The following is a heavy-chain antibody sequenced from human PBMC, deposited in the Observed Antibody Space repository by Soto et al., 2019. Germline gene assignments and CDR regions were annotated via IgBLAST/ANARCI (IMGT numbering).Heavy chain of an antibody. CDR2: MNPNSGNT. D-gene: IGHD2-15*01. CDR3: ARKGYCSGGSCFDYYYYGMDV. CDR1: GYTFTSYD. J-gene: IGHJ6*02. Sequence: QVQLVQSGAEVKKPGASVKVSCKASGYTFTSYDINWVRQATGQGLEWMGWMNPNSGNTGYAQKFQGRVTMTRNTSISTAYMELSSLRSEDTAVYYCARKGYCSGGSCFDYYYYGMDVWGQGTTVTVSS. V-gene: IGHV1-8*01.